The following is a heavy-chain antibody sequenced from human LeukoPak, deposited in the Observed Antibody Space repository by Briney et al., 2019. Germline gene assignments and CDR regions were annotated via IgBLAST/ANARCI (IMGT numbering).Heavy chain of an antibody. J-gene: IGHJ5*02. CDR2: IRSKANSYAT. CDR3: TSNIVVVPAAGNWFDP. V-gene: IGHV3-73*01. Sequence: GGSLRLSCAASGFTFSGSATHWVRQASGKGLEWVGRIRSKANSYATAYAASVKGRFTISRDDSKNTAYLQMNSLKTEDTAVYYCTSNIVVVPAAGNWFDPWGQGTLVTVSS. CDR1: GFTFSGSA. D-gene: IGHD2-2*01.